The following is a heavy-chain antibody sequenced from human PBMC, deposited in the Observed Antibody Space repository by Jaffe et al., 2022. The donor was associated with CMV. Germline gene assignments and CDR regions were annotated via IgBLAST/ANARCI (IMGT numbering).Heavy chain of an antibody. J-gene: IGHJ6*03. Sequence: EVQLVESGGGLVQPGGSLRLSCAASGFTFSSYAMHWVRQAPGKGLEYVSAISSNGGSTYYANSVKGRFTISRDNSKNTLYLQMGSLRAEDMAVYYCARVAPHYDFWSGYYIRYYYYYMDVWGKGTTVTVSS. CDR3: ARVAPHYDFWSGYYIRYYYYYMDV. CDR2: ISSNGGST. V-gene: IGHV3-64*01. CDR1: GFTFSSYA. D-gene: IGHD3-3*01.